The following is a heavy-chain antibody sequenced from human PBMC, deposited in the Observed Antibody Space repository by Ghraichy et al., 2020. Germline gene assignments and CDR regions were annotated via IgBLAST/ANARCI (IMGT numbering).Heavy chain of an antibody. D-gene: IGHD3-22*01. V-gene: IGHV3-21*01. CDR1: GFTFSSFY. Sequence: GGSLRLSCAASGFTFSSFYMNWVRQAPGKGLEWVSSLTSTGTYTYYADSVKGRFTISRDNAKNSLYLQMNNLRAEDTAVYFCAGLYYYDSSGYLDFQRWGQGTLVTVSS. CDR2: LTSTGTYT. CDR3: AGLYYYDSSGYLDFQR. J-gene: IGHJ1*01.